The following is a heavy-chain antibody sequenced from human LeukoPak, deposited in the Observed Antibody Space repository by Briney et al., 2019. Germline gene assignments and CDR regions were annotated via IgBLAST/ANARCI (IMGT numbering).Heavy chain of an antibody. CDR1: GGSFSGYY. D-gene: IGHD2-21*01. CDR2: INHSGST. CDR3: ARLAYFDYFDY. Sequence: SETLSLTCAVYGGSFSGYYWSWIRQPPGKGLEWIGEINHSGSTNYNPSLKSRVTISVDTSKNQFSLKLSSVTAADTAVYYCARLAYFDYFDYRGQGTLVTVSS. V-gene: IGHV4-34*01. J-gene: IGHJ4*02.